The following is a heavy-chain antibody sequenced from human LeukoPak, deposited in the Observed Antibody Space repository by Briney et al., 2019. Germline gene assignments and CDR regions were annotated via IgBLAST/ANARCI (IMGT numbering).Heavy chain of an antibody. D-gene: IGHD5-18*01. J-gene: IGHJ4*02. V-gene: IGHV4-34*03. CDR2: INHSGST. Sequence: SETLSLTCAVYGGSFSGYYWSWIRQPPGKGLEWIGEINHSGSTNYNPSLKSRITISIDTSKNQFSLKLRSVTAADTAIYCARQVGQLWLDYWGQGTLVAVSS. CDR1: GGSFSGYY. CDR3: ARQVGQLWLDY.